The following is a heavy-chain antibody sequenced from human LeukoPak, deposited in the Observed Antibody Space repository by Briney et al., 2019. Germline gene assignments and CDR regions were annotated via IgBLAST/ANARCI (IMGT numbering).Heavy chain of an antibody. V-gene: IGHV4-34*01. Sequence: PSETLSLTCAVYGGSLSGYYWSWIRQPPGKGLEWIGEINHSGSTNYNPSLKSRVTMSVDTSRNQFSLKLSSVTAADTAVYYCASPSSYYYGSGSYPRTDVWGQGTTVTVSS. CDR2: INHSGST. D-gene: IGHD3-10*01. CDR3: ASPSSYYYGSGSYPRTDV. CDR1: GGSLSGYY. J-gene: IGHJ6*02.